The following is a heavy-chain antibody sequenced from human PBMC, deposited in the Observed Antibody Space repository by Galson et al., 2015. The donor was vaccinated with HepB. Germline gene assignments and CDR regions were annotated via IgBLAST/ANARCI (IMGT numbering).Heavy chain of an antibody. CDR2: IRSKANNYAT. CDR3: ASTYGSGFLDV. CDR1: GFTFSGSP. J-gene: IGHJ6*04. Sequence: SLRLSCAASGFTFSGSPMHWVRQASGKGLEWVGRIRSKANNYATTYAASVQGRFTISRDDSKNMAYLQMSSLKTEDTAMYFCASTYGSGFLDVWGKGTTVTVSS. D-gene: IGHD3-10*01. V-gene: IGHV3-73*01.